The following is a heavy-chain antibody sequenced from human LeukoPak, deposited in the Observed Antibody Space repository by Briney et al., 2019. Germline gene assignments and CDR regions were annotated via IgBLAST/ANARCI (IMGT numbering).Heavy chain of an antibody. V-gene: IGHV1-69*05. CDR2: IIPIFGTA. CDR1: GGTLSSYA. D-gene: IGHD4-23*01. J-gene: IGHJ3*02. Sequence: ASVKVSCKASGGTLSSYAISWVRQAPGQGLEWMGGIIPIFGTANYAQKFQGRVTITTDESTSTAYMELSSLRSEDTAVYYCARPETDYGGTRRGGAFDIWGQGTMVTVSS. CDR3: ARPETDYGGTRRGGAFDI.